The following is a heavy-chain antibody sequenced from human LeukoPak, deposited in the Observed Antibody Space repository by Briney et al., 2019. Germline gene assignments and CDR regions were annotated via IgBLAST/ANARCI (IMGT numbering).Heavy chain of an antibody. Sequence: SETLSLTCAVYGGSLSGYYWSWIRQPPGKGLEWIGEFSHRGGTNYNPSLKGRVTISVDTSKNQFSLKLNSVTAADTAVYYCVTEQLGDDNFDYWGQGTLATVSS. J-gene: IGHJ4*02. V-gene: IGHV4-34*01. CDR3: VTEQLGDDNFDY. CDR1: GGSLSGYY. D-gene: IGHD3-10*01. CDR2: FSHRGGT.